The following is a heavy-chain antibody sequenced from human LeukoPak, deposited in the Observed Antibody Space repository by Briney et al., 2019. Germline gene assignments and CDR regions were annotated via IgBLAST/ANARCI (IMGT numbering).Heavy chain of an antibody. Sequence: GGSLRLSCAASGFTFSSYAMSWVRQAPGKGLEWVSVIYSGGSTYYADSVKGRFTISRDNSKNTLYLQMNSLRAEDTAVYYCARDTYYYDSSGPRGHWGQGTLVTVSS. CDR2: IYSGGST. D-gene: IGHD3-22*01. CDR1: GFTFSSYA. V-gene: IGHV3-66*02. CDR3: ARDTYYYDSSGPRGH. J-gene: IGHJ4*02.